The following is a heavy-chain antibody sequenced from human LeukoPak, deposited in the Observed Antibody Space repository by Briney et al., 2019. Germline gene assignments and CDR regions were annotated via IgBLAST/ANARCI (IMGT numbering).Heavy chain of an antibody. J-gene: IGHJ4*02. CDR2: ISGGGGTT. Sequence: GGSLRLSCAASGFTVSSNYMTWVRQAPGKGQEWLSSISGGGGTTYYADSVKGRFTISRDNPKNTLYLQMNSLRAEDTAVYYCAKGRDSSGYESLDYWGQGTLVTVSS. CDR3: AKGRDSSGYESLDY. CDR1: GFTVSSNY. V-gene: IGHV3-23*01. D-gene: IGHD3-22*01.